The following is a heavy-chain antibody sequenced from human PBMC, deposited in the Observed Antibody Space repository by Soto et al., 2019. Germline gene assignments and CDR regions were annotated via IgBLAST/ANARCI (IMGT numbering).Heavy chain of an antibody. J-gene: IGHJ6*02. CDR3: ARDMIVVVPAAIKRPAGGGIEIFYYYGMDV. Sequence: GGSLRLSCAASGFTFSSYGMHWVRQAPGKGLEWVAVIWYDGSNKYYADSVKGRFTISRDNSKNTLYLQMNSLRAEDMAVYYCARDMIVVVPAAIKRPAGGGIEIFYYYGMDVWGQGTTVTVSS. D-gene: IGHD2-2*01. CDR1: GFTFSSYG. CDR2: IWYDGSNK. V-gene: IGHV3-33*01.